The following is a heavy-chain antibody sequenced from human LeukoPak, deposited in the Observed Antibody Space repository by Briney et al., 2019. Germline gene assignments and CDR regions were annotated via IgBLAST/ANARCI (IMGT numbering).Heavy chain of an antibody. Sequence: SETLSLTCTVSGGSISSYYWSWIRQPPGKGLEGIGYVYYSGSTNYNPSLKSRVTISVDTSKNQFSLKLSSVTAADTAVYYCARSELLWFGGVNSGFDYWGQGTLVTVSS. J-gene: IGHJ4*02. D-gene: IGHD3-10*01. CDR1: GGSISSYY. CDR3: ARSELLWFGGVNSGFDY. V-gene: IGHV4-59*01. CDR2: VYYSGST.